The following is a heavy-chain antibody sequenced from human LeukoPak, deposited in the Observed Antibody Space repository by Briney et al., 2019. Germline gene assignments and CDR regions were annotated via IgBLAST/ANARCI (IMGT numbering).Heavy chain of an antibody. CDR3: GRSRVYCSSTSCYTAGRCYYYYYMDV. V-gene: IGHV4-34*01. CDR2: VNHSGSA. Sequence: PSETLSLTCAVYGGSFSGYYWSWIRQPPGKGPEWIGEVNHSGSANYNPSLKSRVTISVDTSKNQFSLKLSSVTAADTAVYYCGRSRVYCSSTSCYTAGRCYYYYYMDVWGKGTTVTVSS. J-gene: IGHJ6*03. CDR1: GGSFSGYY. D-gene: IGHD2-2*02.